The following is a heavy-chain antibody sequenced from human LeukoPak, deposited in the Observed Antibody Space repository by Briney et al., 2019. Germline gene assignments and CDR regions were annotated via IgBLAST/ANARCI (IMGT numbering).Heavy chain of an antibody. D-gene: IGHD5-12*01. CDR2: INPNSGGT. CDR1: GYTFTGYY. V-gene: IGHV1-2*02. Sequence: EASVKVSCKASGYTFTGYYMHWVRQAPGQGLEWMGWINPNSGGTNYAQKFQGRVTMTRDTSISTAYMELSRLRSDDTAVYYCARETSGYGDGVDYWGQGTLVTVSS. CDR3: ARETSGYGDGVDY. J-gene: IGHJ4*02.